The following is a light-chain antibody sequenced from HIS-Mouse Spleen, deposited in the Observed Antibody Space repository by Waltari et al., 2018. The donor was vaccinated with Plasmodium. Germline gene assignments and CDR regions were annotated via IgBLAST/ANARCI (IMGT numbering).Light chain of an antibody. V-gene: IGLV2-8*01. CDR3: SSYAGSNNLV. CDR1: SSDVGGYNY. CDR2: EVS. J-gene: IGLJ2*01. Sequence: QSALTQPPSASGSPGQSVTISCTGTSSDVGGYNYVSWYQQHPGKAPKLMIYEVSKLPSGVPDRFSGSTSGNTASLTVSGLQAEDEADYYCSSYAGSNNLVFGGGTKLTVL.